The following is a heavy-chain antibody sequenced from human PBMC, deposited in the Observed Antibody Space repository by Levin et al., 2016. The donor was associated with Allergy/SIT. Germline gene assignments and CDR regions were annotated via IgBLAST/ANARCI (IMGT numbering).Heavy chain of an antibody. CDR1: GFTFGNHA. D-gene: IGHD3-16*01. CDR3: VRDFGLSL. CDR2: INDNGGST. J-gene: IGHJ4*02. Sequence: GGSLRLSCGASGFTFGNHAMNWVRQAPGRGLEWVSTINDNGGSTYHADSVKGRFTISRDNSKNTLNLQMNSLRVEDTALYYCVRDFGLSLWGQGTLVTVSS. V-gene: IGHV3-23*01.